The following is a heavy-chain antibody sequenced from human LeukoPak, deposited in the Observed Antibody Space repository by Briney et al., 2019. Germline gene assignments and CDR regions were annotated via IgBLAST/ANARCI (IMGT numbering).Heavy chain of an antibody. Sequence: GGSLRLSCAASGFTFSSYSMNWVRQAPGKGLEWVSSISSGSSYIYYADSVKGRFTISRDNAKNSLYLQMNSLRAEDTAVYYCARWGSAAVVDYWGQGTLVTVSS. J-gene: IGHJ4*02. CDR3: ARWGSAAVVDY. CDR2: ISSGSSYI. V-gene: IGHV3-21*01. CDR1: GFTFSSYS. D-gene: IGHD6-13*01.